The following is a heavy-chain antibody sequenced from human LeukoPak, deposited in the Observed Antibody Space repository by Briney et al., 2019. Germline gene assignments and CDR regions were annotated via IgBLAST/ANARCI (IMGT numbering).Heavy chain of an antibody. V-gene: IGHV4-61*02. CDR2: IKGSIT. Sequence: SETLPLTCTVAGGSISSDRFYWTWVREPAGKGLDWIGRIKGSITHYNPSLKSRVNISVDTSTNQFSLKLNSLTAADTAVYYCARVPDWTYAADYWGQGTLVTVSS. CDR3: ARVPDWTYAADY. J-gene: IGHJ4*02. D-gene: IGHD3/OR15-3a*01. CDR1: GGSISSDRFY.